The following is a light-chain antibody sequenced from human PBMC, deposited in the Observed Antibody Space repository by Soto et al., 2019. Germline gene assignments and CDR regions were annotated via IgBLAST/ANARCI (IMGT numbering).Light chain of an antibody. Sequence: QSALTQPASVSGSPGQSITISCTGTSSDFGAYNYVSWYQQRPGKAPQLMIYEVSYRPSGISNLFAGSKADNTASLTISGLQAEDEADYYGAAYTTSSTLVFGTGTKLTVL. CDR1: SSDFGAYNY. CDR2: EVS. J-gene: IGLJ1*01. V-gene: IGLV2-14*01. CDR3: AAYTTSSTLV.